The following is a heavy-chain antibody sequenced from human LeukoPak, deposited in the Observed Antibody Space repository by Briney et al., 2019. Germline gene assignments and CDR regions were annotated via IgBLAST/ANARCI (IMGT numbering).Heavy chain of an antibody. D-gene: IGHD4-17*01. CDR3: ARGHDYGDTVDY. Sequence: SETLSLTCTVSGGSISSSSYYWGWIRQPPGKGLEWIGSIYYSGSTYYNPSLKSRVTISVDTSKNQFSLKLSSVTAADTAVYYCARGHDYGDTVDYWGQGTLVTVSS. CDR2: IYYSGST. J-gene: IGHJ4*02. CDR1: GGSISSSSYY. V-gene: IGHV4-39*07.